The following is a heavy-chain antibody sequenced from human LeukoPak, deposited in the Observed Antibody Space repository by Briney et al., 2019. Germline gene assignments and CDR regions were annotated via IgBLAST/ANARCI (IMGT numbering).Heavy chain of an antibody. CDR2: FDPEDGET. CDR1: GYTLTELS. CDR3: ATSYGDYAAYYFDY. V-gene: IGHV1-24*01. Sequence: ASVKVSCKVSGYTLTELSMHWVRQAPGKGLEWMGGFDPEDGETIYAQKFQGRVTMTEDTSTDTAYMELSSLRSEDTAVYYCATSYGDYAAYYFDYWGQGTLVTVPS. D-gene: IGHD4-17*01. J-gene: IGHJ4*02.